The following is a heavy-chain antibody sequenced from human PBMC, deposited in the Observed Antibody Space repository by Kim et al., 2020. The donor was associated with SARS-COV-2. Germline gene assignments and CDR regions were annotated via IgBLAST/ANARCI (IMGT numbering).Heavy chain of an antibody. CDR3: SRVEKDRYFDY. V-gene: IGHV5-51*01. J-gene: IGHJ4*02. D-gene: IGHD2-15*01. CDR2: DT. Sequence: DTKYGPTFPGQVTISVDKSLNTTYLQWNRLKASDTAIYYCSRVEKDRYFDYWGQGTLVTVSS.